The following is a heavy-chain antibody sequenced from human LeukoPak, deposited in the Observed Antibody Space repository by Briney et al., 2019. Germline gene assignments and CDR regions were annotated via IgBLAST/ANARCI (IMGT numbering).Heavy chain of an antibody. D-gene: IGHD6-13*01. V-gene: IGHV4-34*01. CDR2: IYHSGST. J-gene: IGHJ4*02. Sequence: PSETLSLTCAVYGGSFSGYYWSWIRQPPGKGLEWIGEIYHSGSTNYNPSLKSRVTISVDKSKNQFSLKLSSVTAADTAVYYCARIAAAGIDYWGQGTLVTVSS. CDR1: GGSFSGYY. CDR3: ARIAAAGIDY.